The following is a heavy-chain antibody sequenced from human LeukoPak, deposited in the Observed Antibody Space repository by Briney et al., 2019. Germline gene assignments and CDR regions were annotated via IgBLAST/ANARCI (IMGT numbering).Heavy chain of an antibody. J-gene: IGHJ4*02. CDR3: ARDGDYGDYLDY. CDR1: GFTFSSYS. CDR2: ISSSSSYI. Sequence: GGSLRLSCAASGFTFSSYSMNWVRQAPGKGLEWVSSISSSSSYIYYADSVKGRFTISRDNAKNSLYLQMNSLRAEDTAVYYCARDGDYGDYLDYWGQGTLVTVSS. D-gene: IGHD4-17*01. V-gene: IGHV3-21*01.